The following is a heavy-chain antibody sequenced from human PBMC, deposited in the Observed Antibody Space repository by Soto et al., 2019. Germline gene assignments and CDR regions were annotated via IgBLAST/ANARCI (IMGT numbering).Heavy chain of an antibody. Sequence: QLQLQESGSGLVKPSQTLSLTCAVSGVSISSGGYSWSWIRQPPVKGLEWIGYIYHSGSTYYNPSLKSRVTISVDRSKNQFSLKLSSVTAADTAVYYYAAGGGLPRYYWGQGTLVTVSS. D-gene: IGHD5-12*01. V-gene: IGHV4-30-2*01. CDR2: IYHSGST. CDR3: AAGGGLPRYY. J-gene: IGHJ4*02. CDR1: GVSISSGGYS.